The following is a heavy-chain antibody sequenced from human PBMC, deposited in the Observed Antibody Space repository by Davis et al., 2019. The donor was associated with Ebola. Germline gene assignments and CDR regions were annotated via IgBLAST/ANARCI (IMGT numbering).Heavy chain of an antibody. J-gene: IGHJ4*02. CDR3: ARDMNPTVLDY. CDR1: GFTFRNFY. CDR2: INSDGSAT. D-gene: IGHD4-17*01. Sequence: PGGSLRLSCEVSGFTFRNFYIHWVRRAPRKGLEWVSAINSDGSATTYAVSVKGRFTISRDNAENTVYLQMNSLRAEDTAVYYCARDMNPTVLDYWGQGTLVTVSS. V-gene: IGHV3-74*01.